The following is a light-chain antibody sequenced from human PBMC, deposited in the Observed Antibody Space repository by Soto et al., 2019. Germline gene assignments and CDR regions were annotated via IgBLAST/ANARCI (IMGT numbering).Light chain of an antibody. CDR1: QSVSRY. Sequence: IVLTQAPGTLSLSPWERATLSCRASQSVSRYLTWYQQKPGQGPRVLIYGASSRATGIPDRFSGSESGTDFTLTINRLEPEDFAVYYCQQYGSSPPTFGQGTKVDIK. CDR2: GAS. V-gene: IGKV3-20*01. CDR3: QQYGSSPPT. J-gene: IGKJ1*01.